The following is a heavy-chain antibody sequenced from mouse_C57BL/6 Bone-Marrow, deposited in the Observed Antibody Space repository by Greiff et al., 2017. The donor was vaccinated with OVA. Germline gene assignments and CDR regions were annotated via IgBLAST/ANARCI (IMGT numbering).Heavy chain of an antibody. CDR2: IYPGNSDT. Sequence: EVQLQQSGTVLARPGASVKMSCKTSGYTFTSYWMHWVKQRPGQGLEWIGAIYPGNSDTSYNQKFKGKAKLTAVTSASTAYMELSSLTNEDSAVYYCTRCGYGNAMDYWGQGTSVTVSS. CDR1: GYTFTSYW. J-gene: IGHJ4*01. V-gene: IGHV1-5*01. D-gene: IGHD2-10*02. CDR3: TRCGYGNAMDY.